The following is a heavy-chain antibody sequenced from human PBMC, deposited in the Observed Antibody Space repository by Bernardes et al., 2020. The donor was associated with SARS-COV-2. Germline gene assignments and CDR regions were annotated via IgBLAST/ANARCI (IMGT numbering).Heavy chain of an antibody. CDR3: PRAPGGVHYGLDV. CDR1: GFTFSSSA. V-gene: IGHV3-23*01. Sequence: GGSLRLSCAASGFTFSSSAMNWVRQAPGKGLEWVSGISGSGGSTYYADSVKGRFTIPRDNSKNMLYLQMNSLRAEDTAVYYCPRAPGGVHYGLDVWGQGTTVTVCS. D-gene: IGHD1-26*01. CDR2: ISGSGGST. J-gene: IGHJ6*02.